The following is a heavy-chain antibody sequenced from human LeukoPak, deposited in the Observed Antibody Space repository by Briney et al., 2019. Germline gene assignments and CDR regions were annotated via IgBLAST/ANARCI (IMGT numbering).Heavy chain of an antibody. Sequence: ASVKVSCKASGGTFSSYAISWVRQAPGQGLEWMGGIIPIFGTANYAQKFQGRVTITADESTSTAYMELSSLRSEDTAVYYCARVSTGGNFYAYWGQGTLVTVPS. CDR1: GGTFSSYA. D-gene: IGHD4-23*01. V-gene: IGHV1-69*13. CDR2: IIPIFGTA. CDR3: ARVSTGGNFYAY. J-gene: IGHJ4*02.